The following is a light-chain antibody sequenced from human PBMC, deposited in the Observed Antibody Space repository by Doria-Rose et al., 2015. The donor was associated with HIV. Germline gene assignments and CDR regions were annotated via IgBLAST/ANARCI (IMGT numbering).Light chain of an antibody. Sequence: TQSPGTLSLSPGERATLSCSASQRVKSSYLAWYQQKPGQALRPVIYDASTRGTGIPDRFRGSWSVIDFTLTISRLEPEDVAVYYCQQYGTSRGTFGQGTRLEIK. CDR3: QQYGTSRGT. CDR1: QRVKSSY. CDR2: DAS. V-gene: IGKV3-20*01. J-gene: IGKJ5*01.